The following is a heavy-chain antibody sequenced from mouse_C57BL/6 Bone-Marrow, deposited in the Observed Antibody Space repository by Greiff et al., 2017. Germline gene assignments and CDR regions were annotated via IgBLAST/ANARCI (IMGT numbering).Heavy chain of an antibody. Sequence: QVQLQQPGAELVKPGASVTLSCKASGYTFTSYWMHWVKQRPGQGLAWIGMIHPNSGSTNYNEKFKSKATLTVDKSSSTAYLRLSSLTSEDSAVYYWSRKGCLYAMDDWGQGTSVTVSS. CDR3: SRKGCLYAMDD. V-gene: IGHV1-64*01. CDR1: GYTFTSYW. CDR2: IHPNSGST. J-gene: IGHJ4*01.